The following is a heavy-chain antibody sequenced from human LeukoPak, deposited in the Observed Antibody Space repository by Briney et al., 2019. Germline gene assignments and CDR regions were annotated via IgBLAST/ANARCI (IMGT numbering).Heavy chain of an antibody. CDR1: GGSISTYY. Sequence: PSETLSLTCTVSGGSISTYYWSWIRQPPGKGLEWIGYIHYSGSAKYNPSLKSRVTISVDTSKNQFSLKLSSVTAADTAVYYCARSYGSGNYFDYWGQGTLVTVSS. CDR2: IHYSGSA. D-gene: IGHD3-10*01. CDR3: ARSYGSGNYFDY. J-gene: IGHJ4*02. V-gene: IGHV4-59*01.